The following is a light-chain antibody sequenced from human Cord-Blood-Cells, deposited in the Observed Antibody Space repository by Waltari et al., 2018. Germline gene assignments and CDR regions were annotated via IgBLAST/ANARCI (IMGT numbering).Light chain of an antibody. Sequence: SYELTQPPSVSVSPGQTASITCSGDKLGDQSACWYQQKPGQSPVLVIYQDSKRPSGIPEQFSGSNSGNTATLTISGTQAMDEADYYCQAWDSSTAVFGGGTKLTVL. CDR3: QAWDSSTAV. CDR2: QDS. CDR1: KLGDQS. J-gene: IGLJ2*01. V-gene: IGLV3-1*01.